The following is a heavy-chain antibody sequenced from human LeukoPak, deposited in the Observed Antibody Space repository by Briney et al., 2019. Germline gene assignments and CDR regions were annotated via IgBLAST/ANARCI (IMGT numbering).Heavy chain of an antibody. D-gene: IGHD3-10*01. CDR3: ARGRYGSGSYEFDY. CDR2: MNPNSGNT. V-gene: IGHV1-8*01. CDR1: GYTLTELS. J-gene: IGHJ4*02. Sequence: ASVKVSCKVSGYTLTELSMHWVRQAPGKGLEWMGWMNPNSGNTGYAQKFQGRVTMTRNTSISTAYMELSSLRSEDTAVYYCARGRYGSGSYEFDYWGQGTLVTVSS.